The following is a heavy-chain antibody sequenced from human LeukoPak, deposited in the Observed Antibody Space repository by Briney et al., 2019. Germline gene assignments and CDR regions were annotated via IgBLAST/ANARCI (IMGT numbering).Heavy chain of an antibody. D-gene: IGHD3-10*01. Sequence: SQTPSLTCAISGDSVSSNSAAWNWIRQSPSRVLECLGMTYYRSKWYNDYAVSVKSRITINPDTSKYQFSLQLNSVTPEDTAVFYCARERISMVRGAGDTFDVWGQGTRVTVSS. J-gene: IGHJ3*01. CDR3: ARERISMVRGAGDTFDV. CDR2: TYYRSKWYN. V-gene: IGHV6-1*01. CDR1: GDSVSSNSAA.